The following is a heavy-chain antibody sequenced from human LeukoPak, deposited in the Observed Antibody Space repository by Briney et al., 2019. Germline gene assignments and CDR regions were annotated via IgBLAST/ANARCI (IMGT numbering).Heavy chain of an antibody. D-gene: IGHD1-26*01. J-gene: IGHJ4*02. V-gene: IGHV3-7*05. Sequence: PGGSLRLSCAASGFSVSSYWTRWVRQAPGKGLEWVANIKQDGSESNYVGSVKGRFTISRDNAKNSLYLQMNSLRAEDTAVYYCAKDSYSKGDYWGQGTLVTVSS. CDR3: AKDSYSKGDY. CDR2: IKQDGSES. CDR1: GFSVSSYW.